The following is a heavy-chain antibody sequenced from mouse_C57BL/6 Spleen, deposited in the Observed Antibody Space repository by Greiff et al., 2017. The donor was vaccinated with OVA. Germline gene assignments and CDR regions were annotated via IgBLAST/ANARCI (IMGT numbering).Heavy chain of an antibody. Sequence: VQLQQPGAELVMPGASVKLSCKASGYTFTSYWMHWVKQRPGQGLEWIGEIDPSDSYTNYNQKFKGKSTLTVDKSSSTAYMQLSSLTSEDSAVYYCARSYGYDRAMDWWGQGTSVTVSS. V-gene: IGHV1-69*01. J-gene: IGHJ4*01. D-gene: IGHD2-2*01. CDR1: GYTFTSYW. CDR3: ARSYGYDRAMDW. CDR2: IDPSDSYT.